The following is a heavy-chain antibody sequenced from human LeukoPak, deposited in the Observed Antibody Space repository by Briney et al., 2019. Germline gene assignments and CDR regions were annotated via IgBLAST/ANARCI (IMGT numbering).Heavy chain of an antibody. CDR3: AKGPYISSSSRQLDY. D-gene: IGHD6-6*01. CDR1: GFTFRNYD. V-gene: IGHV3-23*01. Sequence: GGSLRLSCAASGFTFRNYDMNWVRQAPGKGLEWVSCFSVSGENTYYIDSVKGRFTISRDIPKNTLYLEMNSLRAEDTAVYYCAKGPYISSSSRQLDYWGQGTLVSVSS. J-gene: IGHJ4*02. CDR2: FSVSGENT.